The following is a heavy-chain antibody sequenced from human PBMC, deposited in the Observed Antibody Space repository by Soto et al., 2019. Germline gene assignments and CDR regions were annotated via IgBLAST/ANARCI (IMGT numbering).Heavy chain of an antibody. D-gene: IGHD1-7*01. CDR1: GFTFSSYA. Sequence: PGGSLRLSCAASGFTFSSYAMHWVRQAPGKGLEWVAVISYDGSNKYYADSVRGRFTISRDNSKNTLYLQMNSLRAEDTAVYYCARDRSMWNSNGCDYWGQGTLVTVSS. CDR2: ISYDGSNK. V-gene: IGHV3-30-3*01. J-gene: IGHJ4*02. CDR3: ARDRSMWNSNGCDY.